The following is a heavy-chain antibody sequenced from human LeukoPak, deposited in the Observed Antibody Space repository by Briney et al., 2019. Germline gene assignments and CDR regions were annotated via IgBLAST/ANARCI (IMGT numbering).Heavy chain of an antibody. J-gene: IGHJ4*02. Sequence: GGSLRLSCAASGFTFSSYWMSWVRQAPGKGLEWVANIKQDGSEKYYVDSVKGRFTISRDNAKNSLYLQMNSLRAEDTAVYYCARKRTPAPAAPFDYWGQGTLVTVSS. V-gene: IGHV3-7*01. CDR1: GFTFSSYW. CDR2: IKQDGSEK. D-gene: IGHD6-13*01. CDR3: ARKRTPAPAAPFDY.